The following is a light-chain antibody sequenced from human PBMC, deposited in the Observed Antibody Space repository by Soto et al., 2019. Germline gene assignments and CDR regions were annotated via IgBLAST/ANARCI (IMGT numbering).Light chain of an antibody. CDR2: GAS. J-gene: IGKJ1*01. CDR3: QQYGSSRT. Sequence: VLTQSPGTLSLSPGERATLSCRASQSVSSSYLAWYQQKPGQATRLLIYGASSRATGIPDRFSGSGSGTDFTLNISRLEPEDFAVYYCQQYGSSRTFRQGTKVEIK. V-gene: IGKV3-20*01. CDR1: QSVSSSY.